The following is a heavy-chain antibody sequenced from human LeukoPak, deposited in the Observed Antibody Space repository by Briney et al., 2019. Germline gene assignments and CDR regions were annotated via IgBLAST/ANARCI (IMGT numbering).Heavy chain of an antibody. CDR3: ARVAPGHDVGRGYFDY. CDR2: ITSTSYAI. J-gene: IGHJ4*02. D-gene: IGHD6-13*01. Sequence: GSLRLSCAASGFAFSTYSMNWVRQAPGKGLEWLSYITSTSYAIYYGDSVKGRFTISRDNAKNSLYLQMNGLRAEDTAVYYCARVAPGHDVGRGYFDYWGQGTLVTVSS. V-gene: IGHV3-48*01. CDR1: GFAFSTYS.